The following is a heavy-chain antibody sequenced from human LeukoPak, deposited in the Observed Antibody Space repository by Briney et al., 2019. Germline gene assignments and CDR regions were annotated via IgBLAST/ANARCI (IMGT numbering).Heavy chain of an antibody. J-gene: IGHJ6*03. V-gene: IGHV3-7*01. D-gene: IGHD6-13*01. CDR2: IKQDGSEK. CDR3: ARIYSSSHYCYYYYMDV. Sequence: PGGSLRLSCAASGFTFSSYWMSWVRQAPGKGLEWVANIKQDGSEKYYVDSVKGRFTISRDNAKNSLYLQMNSLRAEDTAVYYCARIYSSSHYCYYYYMDVWGKGTTVTVSS. CDR1: GFTFSSYW.